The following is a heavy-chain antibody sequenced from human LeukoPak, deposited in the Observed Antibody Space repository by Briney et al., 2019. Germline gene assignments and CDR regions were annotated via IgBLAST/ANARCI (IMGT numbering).Heavy chain of an antibody. CDR2: IYSGGST. V-gene: IGHV3-53*01. CDR3: ARDTAMVIGAFDI. Sequence: GGSLRLSCAASGFTFSSYSMNWVRQAQGKGLEWVSVIYSGGSTYYADSVKGRFTISRDNSRNTLFLQMNSLRAEDTAVYYCARDTAMVIGAFDIWGQGTMVTVS. CDR1: GFTFSSYS. J-gene: IGHJ3*02. D-gene: IGHD5-18*01.